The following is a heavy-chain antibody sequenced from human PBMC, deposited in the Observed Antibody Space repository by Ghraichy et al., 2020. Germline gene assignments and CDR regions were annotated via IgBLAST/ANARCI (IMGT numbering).Heavy chain of an antibody. D-gene: IGHD5-18*01. V-gene: IGHV4-59*08. J-gene: IGHJ6*02. CDR2: VHYTGGS. Sequence: SQTLSLTCSVSGGSIRTHYWSWIRQPPGKGLEWIGYVHYTGGSDYDPSLKGRVSISVYTTKNQFSLTLTSVTAADTAVYYCAGRGRGYSLYYYGLDGWGRGTTVTVSS. CDR1: GGSIRTHY. CDR3: AGRGRGYSLYYYGLDG.